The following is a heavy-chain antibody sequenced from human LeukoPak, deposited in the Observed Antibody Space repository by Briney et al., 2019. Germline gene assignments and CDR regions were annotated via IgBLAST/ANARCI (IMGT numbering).Heavy chain of an antibody. CDR3: ARRRISGRKYSGSYYRDAFDI. J-gene: IGHJ3*02. V-gene: IGHV4-34*01. Sequence: SETLSLTCAVYGGSFSGYYWSWIRQPPGKGLEWIGEINHSGSTNYNPSLKSRVTISVDTAKNQFSLKLSSVTAADTAVYYCARRRISGRKYSGSYYRDAFDIWGQGTMVTVSS. D-gene: IGHD1-26*01. CDR1: GGSFSGYY. CDR2: INHSGST.